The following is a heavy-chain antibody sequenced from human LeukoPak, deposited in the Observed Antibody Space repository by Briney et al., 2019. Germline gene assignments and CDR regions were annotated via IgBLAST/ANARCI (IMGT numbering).Heavy chain of an antibody. J-gene: IGHJ4*02. D-gene: IGHD5-18*01. CDR3: AREVDTAMPSDY. Sequence: GASVKVSCKASASTFASYDINWVRQATGQGLEWMGWMNPNSGNTDYAQKFQGRVTITRDTSISTVYMELSSLTSEDTAVYYCAREVDTAMPSDYWGQGTLVTVSS. CDR2: MNPNSGNT. CDR1: ASTFASYD. V-gene: IGHV1-8*01.